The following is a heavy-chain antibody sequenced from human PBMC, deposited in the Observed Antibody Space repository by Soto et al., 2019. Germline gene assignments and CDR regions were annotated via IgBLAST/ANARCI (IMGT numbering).Heavy chain of an antibody. CDR3: ARARITMVRGVRRGWFDP. Sequence: NPGGSLRLSCAASGFTFSSYSMNWVRQAPGKGLEWVSSISSSSSYIYYADSVKGRFTISRDNAKNSLYLQMNSLRAEDTAVYYCARARITMVRGVRRGWFDPWGQGTLVTVSS. D-gene: IGHD3-10*01. CDR1: GFTFSSYS. J-gene: IGHJ5*02. CDR2: ISSSSSYI. V-gene: IGHV3-21*01.